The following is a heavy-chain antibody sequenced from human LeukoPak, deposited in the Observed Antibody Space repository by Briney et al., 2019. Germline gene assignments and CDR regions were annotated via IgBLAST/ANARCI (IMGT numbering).Heavy chain of an antibody. CDR3: VRTIAAADRPDY. Sequence: SETLSLTCTVSGGSISGSSYYWGWIRQPPGKGLEWIGSIYYSGSTYYNPSLKSRVTISVDTSKNQFSLKLSSVTAADTAVYYCVRTIAAADRPDYWGQGTLVTVSS. CDR2: IYYSGST. V-gene: IGHV4-39*01. CDR1: GGSISGSSYY. J-gene: IGHJ4*02. D-gene: IGHD6-13*01.